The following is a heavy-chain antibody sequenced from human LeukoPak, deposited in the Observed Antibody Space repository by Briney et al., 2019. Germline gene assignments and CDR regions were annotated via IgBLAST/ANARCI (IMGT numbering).Heavy chain of an antibody. CDR3: ARGGLGVVPAAVFDY. CDR2: ITSDSTTM. CDR1: GFTFSSYS. D-gene: IGHD2-2*01. J-gene: IGHJ4*02. Sequence: PGGSLRLSCAASGFTFSSYSMNWVRQAPGQGLEWVSYITSDSTTMFYADSVKGRFTASRDNAENSMYLQMNSLRAEDTAVYYCARGGLGVVPAAVFDYWGQGTLVTVSS. V-gene: IGHV3-48*01.